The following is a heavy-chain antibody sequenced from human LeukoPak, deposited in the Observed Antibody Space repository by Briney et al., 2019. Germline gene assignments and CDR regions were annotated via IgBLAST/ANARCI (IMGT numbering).Heavy chain of an antibody. CDR2: IYYTGST. CDR3: AKTPSFYGHSDF. CDR1: GGSISSDY. V-gene: IGHV4-59*01. J-gene: IGHJ4*02. Sequence: SETLSLTCSVSGGSISSDYWSWLRQPPGKGLEWIGYIYYTGSTTYNPSLNSRVTISVDTSKSQFSLKLSSVTAADTAVYYCAKTPSFYGHSDFWGQGTLVTVSS. D-gene: IGHD2/OR15-2a*01.